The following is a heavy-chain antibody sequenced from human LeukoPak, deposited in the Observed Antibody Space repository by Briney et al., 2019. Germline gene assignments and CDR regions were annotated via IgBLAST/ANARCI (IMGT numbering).Heavy chain of an antibody. CDR3: ARHSYTGSSWFFDY. CDR1: GYSISTGYY. D-gene: IGHD1-26*01. J-gene: IGHJ4*02. Sequence: SETLSLTCAVSGYSISTGYYWGWIRQPPGKGLVWIGSIYHSGNTYYNPSLKSRVTISVDTSKNQFSLKLSSLTAADTAVYYCARHSYTGSSWFFDYWGQGTLVTVSS. CDR2: IYHSGNT. V-gene: IGHV4-38-2*01.